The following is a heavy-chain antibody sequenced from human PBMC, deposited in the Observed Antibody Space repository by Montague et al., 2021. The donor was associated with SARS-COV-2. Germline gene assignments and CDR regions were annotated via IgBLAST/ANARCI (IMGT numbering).Heavy chain of an antibody. CDR1: GGSIAGYY. CDR3: AREYRIELWQTNWYFGL. V-gene: IGHV4-59*01. J-gene: IGHJ2*01. Sequence: SETLSLTCGVSGGSIAGYYWSWIRQPPGKGLEWIGYIYHSGNTKYNPSLKSRVSISVDTSKNQFSLRLSSVTAADTAVYYCAREYRIELWQTNWYFGLWGRGTLVTVPS. D-gene: IGHD5-18*01. CDR2: IYHSGNT.